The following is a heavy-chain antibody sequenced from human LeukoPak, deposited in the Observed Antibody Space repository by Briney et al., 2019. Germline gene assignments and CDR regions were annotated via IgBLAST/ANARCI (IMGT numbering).Heavy chain of an antibody. J-gene: IGHJ3*02. CDR2: ILNDGSQE. CDR1: GFTFSSYG. Sequence: PGGSLRLSCAASGFTFSSYGMHGVRQAPGKGLEWGAVILNDGSQEKYADSAKGRFTISRDNSKNTLFLQMNSLRAEDTAVYYCARDDALGDNALDIWGQGTMVTVSS. D-gene: IGHD3-16*01. V-gene: IGHV3-33*02. CDR3: ARDDALGDNALDI.